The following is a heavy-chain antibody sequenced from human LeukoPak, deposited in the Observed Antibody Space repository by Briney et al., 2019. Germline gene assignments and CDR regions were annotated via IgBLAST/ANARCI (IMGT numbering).Heavy chain of an antibody. CDR1: GFTASSNY. Sequence: GGSLRLSSAASGFTASSNYMTWVRQAPGKGLEWVSIIYNDGNTFYADSVKGRFTISRDNSKNTLYLQMNRLRAEDTAVYYCARTYRNSGLEYFDFWGQGTLVTVSS. J-gene: IGHJ4*02. D-gene: IGHD5-12*01. CDR2: IYNDGNT. V-gene: IGHV3-53*01. CDR3: ARTYRNSGLEYFDF.